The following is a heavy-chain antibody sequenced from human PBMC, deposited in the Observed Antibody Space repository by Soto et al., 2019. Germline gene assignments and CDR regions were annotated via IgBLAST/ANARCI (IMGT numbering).Heavy chain of an antibody. Sequence: SETLSLTCAVSGFSSRTGDYCAWIRQPLGKGLEWIGSIFHSGLTYYNPSLKSRVTISLDTSKNQFSVGLRSVTAADTAVYYCARETSPTGIAVAGTNLHFHSWGQGALVTVSS. CDR2: IFHSGLT. CDR1: GFSSRTGDY. V-gene: IGHV4-38-2*02. D-gene: IGHD6-19*01. CDR3: ARETSPTGIAVAGTNLHFHS. J-gene: IGHJ4*02.